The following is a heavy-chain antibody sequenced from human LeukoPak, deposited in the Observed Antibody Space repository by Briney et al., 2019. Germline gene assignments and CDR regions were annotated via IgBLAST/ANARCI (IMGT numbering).Heavy chain of an antibody. J-gene: IGHJ4*02. V-gene: IGHV2-70*01. D-gene: IGHD3-10*01. CDR1: GGSISSGGYY. CDR3: ARSVRGKTDY. CDR2: IDWDDDK. Sequence: TLSLTCTVSGGSISSGGYYWSWIRQPPGKALEWLALIDWDDDKYYSTSLKTRLTISKDTSKNQVVLTMTNMDPVDTATYYCARSVRGKTDYWGQGTLVTVSS.